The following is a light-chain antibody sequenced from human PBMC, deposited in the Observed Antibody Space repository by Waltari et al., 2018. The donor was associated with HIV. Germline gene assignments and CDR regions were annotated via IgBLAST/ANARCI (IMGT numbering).Light chain of an antibody. CDR3: SSYTSSITVV. CDR1: SSDIGIYNY. V-gene: IGLV2-14*01. CDR2: EIS. Sequence: QSALTQPASVSGSPGQSITISCTGTSSDIGIYNYVSWYQQHPGKAPKLMIYEISNRPSGVSTRFSGSKSGNTASLTISGLQAEDEADYYCSSYTSSITVVFGGGTKLTVL. J-gene: IGLJ2*01.